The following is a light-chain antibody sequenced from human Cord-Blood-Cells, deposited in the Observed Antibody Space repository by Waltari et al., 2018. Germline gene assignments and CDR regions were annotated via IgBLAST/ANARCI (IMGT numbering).Light chain of an antibody. V-gene: IGKV1-27*01. CDR2: AAS. CDR1: QGISNY. J-gene: IGKJ2*03. Sequence: DIQLTQSPTSLSPSVGDRDTITCRASQGISNYLAWYQQKPGKVPKPLIYAASTLQSGVPSRFSGSGSGTDFTLTISSLQPEDVATYYCQKYNSAPYSFGQGTKLEIK. CDR3: QKYNSAPYS.